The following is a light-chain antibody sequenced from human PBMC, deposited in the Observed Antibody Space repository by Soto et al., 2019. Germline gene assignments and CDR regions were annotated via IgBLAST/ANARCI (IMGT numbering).Light chain of an antibody. CDR2: GAF. CDR1: QSLSSSY. CDR3: QQYGPSIT. Sequence: EIVLTQSPGTLSLSPGERATLSCRASQSLSSSYLAWYQQKPGQAPRLLIYGAFRRATGIPDRFSGSVSGTDFTLTISRLEPEDFAVYSCQQYGPSITFGGGTRVEVK. J-gene: IGKJ4*01. V-gene: IGKV3-20*01.